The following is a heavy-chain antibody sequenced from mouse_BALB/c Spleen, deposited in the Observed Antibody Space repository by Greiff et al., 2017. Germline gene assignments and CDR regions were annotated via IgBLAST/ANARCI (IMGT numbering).Heavy chain of an antibody. CDR2: INPDRSTI. V-gene: IGHV4-1*02. CDR1: GFAFSSYW. Sequence: EVKLVESGGGLVQPGGSLKLSCAASGFAFSSYWMSWVRQAPGKGLEWIGEINPDRSTINYTPSLKDKFIISRDNAKNTLYLQMSKVRSEDTALYDCARGEDGRWIAYWGQGTLVTVSA. J-gene: IGHJ3*01. D-gene: IGHD2-3*01. CDR3: ARGEDGRWIAY.